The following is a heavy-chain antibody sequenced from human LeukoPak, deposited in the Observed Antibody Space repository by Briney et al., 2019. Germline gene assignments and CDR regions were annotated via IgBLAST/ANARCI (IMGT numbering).Heavy chain of an antibody. Sequence: GGSLRLSCAASGFTFSSYGMHWVRQAPGKGLEWVAVIWYGGSNKYYADSVKGRFTISRDNSNNTLYLQMNSLRVEDTAVYYCAKDGNYDFWSGYFDYWGQGTLVTVSS. J-gene: IGHJ4*02. CDR3: AKDGNYDFWSGYFDY. CDR2: IWYGGSNK. V-gene: IGHV3-30*02. CDR1: GFTFSSYG. D-gene: IGHD3-3*01.